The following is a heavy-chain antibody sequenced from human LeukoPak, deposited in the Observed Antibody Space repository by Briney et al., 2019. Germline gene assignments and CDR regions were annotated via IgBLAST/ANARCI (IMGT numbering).Heavy chain of an antibody. J-gene: IGHJ4*02. CDR3: ARDLVQRGNYYDSSGPLDY. CDR1: GGTFSSYA. CDR2: IIPIFGTA. V-gene: IGHV1-69*05. D-gene: IGHD3-22*01. Sequence: ASVKVSCKASGGTFSSYAISWVRQAPGQGLEWMGRIIPIFGTANYAQKFQGRVTITTDESTSTAYMELSSLRSEDTAVYYCARDLVQRGNYYDSSGPLDYWGQGTLVTVSS.